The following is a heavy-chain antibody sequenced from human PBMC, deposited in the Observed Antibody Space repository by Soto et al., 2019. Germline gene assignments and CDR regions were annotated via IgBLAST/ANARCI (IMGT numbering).Heavy chain of an antibody. CDR2: VHHSWGS. V-gene: IGHV4-59*08. Sequence: SETLSLTCTVSGGSIISYYWSWFRQSPGKRMEWIGYVHHSWGSSYNPSLQSRVAISLDTSKSQFSLKVTSVTAADTAVYYCARLGGYYQAFDSWGQGALVTVS. D-gene: IGHD3-22*01. CDR1: GGSIISYY. J-gene: IGHJ4*02. CDR3: ARLGGYYQAFDS.